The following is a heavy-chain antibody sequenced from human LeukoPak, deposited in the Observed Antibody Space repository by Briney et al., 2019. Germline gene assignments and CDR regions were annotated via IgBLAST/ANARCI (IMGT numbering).Heavy chain of an antibody. CDR2: INHSGST. CDR1: GGSFSGYY. D-gene: IGHD2-2*01. J-gene: IGHJ6*04. V-gene: IGHV4-34*01. Sequence: SETLSLTCAVYGGSFSGYYWSWIRQPPGKGLEWIGEINHSGSTNYNPSLKSRVTISVDTSKNQFSLKLSSVTAADTAVYYCARVRVSGYRSSTSCYVNYYYGMDVWGKGTTVTVSS. CDR3: ARVRVSGYRSSTSCYVNYYYGMDV.